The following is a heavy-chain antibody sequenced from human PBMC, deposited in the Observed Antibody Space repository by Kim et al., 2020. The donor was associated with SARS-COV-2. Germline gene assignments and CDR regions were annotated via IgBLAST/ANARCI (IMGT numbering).Heavy chain of an antibody. CDR3: ARDRFYSSTSQGEFDY. CDR2: IYNDGGT. CDR1: GGSISSSSYY. D-gene: IGHD3-16*01. J-gene: IGHJ4*02. V-gene: IGHV4-39*07. Sequence: SETLSLTCTVSGGSISSSSYYWGWIRQPPGKGLEWIGSIYNDGGTNYNPSLKSRVTISVDTSKNQFSLRLSSVTAADTAVYYCARDRFYSSTSQGEFDYWGQGTLVTVSS.